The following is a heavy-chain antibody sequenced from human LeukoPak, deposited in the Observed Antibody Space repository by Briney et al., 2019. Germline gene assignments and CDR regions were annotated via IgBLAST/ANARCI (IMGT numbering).Heavy chain of an antibody. Sequence: GGSLRLSCAASGFTFSSYAMHWVRQAPGKGLEWVAVISYDGSNKYYADSVKGRFTISRDNSKNTLYLQMNSLRAEDTAVYYCARSGGDRRYCSGGSYYSVPIYYFDYWGQGTLVTVSS. CDR1: GFTFSSYA. J-gene: IGHJ4*02. V-gene: IGHV3-30*04. D-gene: IGHD2-15*01. CDR2: ISYDGSNK. CDR3: ARSGGDRRYCSGGSYYSVPIYYFDY.